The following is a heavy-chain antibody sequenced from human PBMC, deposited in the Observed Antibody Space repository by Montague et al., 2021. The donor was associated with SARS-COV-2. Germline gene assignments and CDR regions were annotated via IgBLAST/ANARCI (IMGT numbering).Heavy chain of an antibody. Sequence: PALVKPTQTLTLTCTFSGFSLSTSGMCVSWIRQPPGKALEWLTLIDWDDDKYYSTSLKTRLTISKDTSKNQVVLTMTNVDPVDTATYYCARSYGTTVVTRAFAYWGQGTLVTVSS. J-gene: IGHJ4*02. D-gene: IGHD4-23*01. CDR3: ARSYGTTVVTRAFAY. V-gene: IGHV2-70*01. CDR2: IDWDDDK. CDR1: GFSLSTSGMC.